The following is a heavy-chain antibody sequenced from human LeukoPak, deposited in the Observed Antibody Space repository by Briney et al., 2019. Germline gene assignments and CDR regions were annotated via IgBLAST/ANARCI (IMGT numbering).Heavy chain of an antibody. V-gene: IGHV4-39*01. Sequence: KSSETLSFTCTVSGGSISSSSYYWGWIRQPPGKGLEWIGSIYYSGSTYYNPSLKSRVTISVDTSKNQFSLKLSSVTAADTAVYYCASNIVGATTANNWFDPWGQGTLVTVSS. CDR1: GGSISSSSYY. CDR2: IYYSGST. D-gene: IGHD1-26*01. J-gene: IGHJ5*02. CDR3: ASNIVGATTANNWFDP.